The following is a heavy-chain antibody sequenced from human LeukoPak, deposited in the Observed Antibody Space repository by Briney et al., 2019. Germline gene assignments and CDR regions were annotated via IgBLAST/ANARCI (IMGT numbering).Heavy chain of an antibody. Sequence: ASVKVSCKASGYTFTSYGISWVRQAPGQGHEWMGWISAYNGNTNYAQKLQGRVTMTTDTSTSTTYMELRSLRSDDTAVYYCAREEGNSRSWRKRKFASWAQEPRVTVPS. CDR2: ISAYNGNT. D-gene: IGHD6-13*01. J-gene: IGHJ5*01. V-gene: IGHV1-18*01. CDR3: AREEGNSRSWRKRKFAS. CDR1: GYTFTSYG.